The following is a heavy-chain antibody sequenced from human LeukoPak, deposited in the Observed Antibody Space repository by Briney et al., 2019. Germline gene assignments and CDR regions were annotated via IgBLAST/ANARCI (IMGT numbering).Heavy chain of an antibody. Sequence: GGSLRLSCAASGFTFSSYGMHWVRQAPGKGLEWVAFIRYDGSNKYYADSVKGRFTISRDNSKNTLYLQMNSLRAEDTAVYYCAKNGPTMVRGALNYYYYYMDVWGKGTTVTVSS. J-gene: IGHJ6*03. CDR3: AKNGPTMVRGALNYYYYYMDV. D-gene: IGHD3-10*01. CDR1: GFTFSSYG. V-gene: IGHV3-30*02. CDR2: IRYDGSNK.